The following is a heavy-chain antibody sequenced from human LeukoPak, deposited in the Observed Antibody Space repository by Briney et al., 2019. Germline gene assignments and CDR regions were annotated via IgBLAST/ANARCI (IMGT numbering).Heavy chain of an antibody. CDR3: AKDCSGGSCYSFDY. CDR1: GFTFSGYG. D-gene: IGHD2-15*01. V-gene: IGHV3-30*18. CDR2: ISLDGSHK. J-gene: IGHJ4*02. Sequence: GGSLRLSCAVFGFTFSGYGMHWVRQAPGKGLEWVAVISLDGSHKYYADSVKGRFTISRDNSKNTLDLQMSSLRAEDTAVYYCAKDCSGGSCYSFDYWGQGALVTVSS.